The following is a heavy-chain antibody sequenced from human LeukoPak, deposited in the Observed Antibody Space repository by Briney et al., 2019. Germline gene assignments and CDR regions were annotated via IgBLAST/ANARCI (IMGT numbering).Heavy chain of an antibody. J-gene: IGHJ4*02. CDR2: IRSKANSYAT. CDR1: GFTFSGSA. V-gene: IGHV3-73*01. D-gene: IGHD4-17*01. CDR3: TRARYGDYGDY. Sequence: GGSLRLSCAASGFTFSGSAMHWVRQASGKWLEWVGRIRSKANSYATAYAASVKGRFTISRDDSKNTAYLQMNSLKTEDTAVYYCTRARYGDYGDYWGQGTLVTVSS.